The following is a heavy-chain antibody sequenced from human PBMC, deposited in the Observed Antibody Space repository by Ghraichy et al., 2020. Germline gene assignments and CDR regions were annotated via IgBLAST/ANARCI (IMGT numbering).Heavy chain of an antibody. Sequence: GGSLRLSCAASGFTFSNYAMSWVRQAPGKGLEWISAISGGSHNTYYADSVRGRFTISRDNSKNTLYLQMKSLRAEDTAVYFCANIYRRDGPGEKFDYWGQGTLVTVSS. CDR3: ANIYRRDGPGEKFDY. CDR2: ISGGSHNT. V-gene: IGHV3-23*01. D-gene: IGHD5-24*01. CDR1: GFTFSNYA. J-gene: IGHJ4*02.